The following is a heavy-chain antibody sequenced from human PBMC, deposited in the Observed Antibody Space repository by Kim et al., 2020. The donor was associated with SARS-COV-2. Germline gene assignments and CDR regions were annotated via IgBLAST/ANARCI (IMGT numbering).Heavy chain of an antibody. CDR3: ARSTSDYVWGSYRFEYYFDY. J-gene: IGHJ4*02. V-gene: IGHV3-11*06. Sequence: RFTISRDNAKNSLYLQMNSLRAEDTAVYYCARSTSDYVWGSYRFEYYFDYWGQGTLVTVSS. D-gene: IGHD3-16*02.